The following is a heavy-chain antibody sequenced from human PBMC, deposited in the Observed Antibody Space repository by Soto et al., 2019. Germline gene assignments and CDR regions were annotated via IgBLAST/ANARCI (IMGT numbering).Heavy chain of an antibody. Sequence: SETLSLTCAVSGASISGYYWSWIRKSAGKGLEWIGRIYATGTTDYNPSLKSRVMMSVDTSKKQFSLKLRSVTAADTAVYYCVRDGTKTLRDWFDPWGQGISVTVSS. CDR2: IYATGTT. J-gene: IGHJ5*02. V-gene: IGHV4-4*07. CDR1: GASISGYY. CDR3: VRDGTKTLRDWFDP. D-gene: IGHD1-1*01.